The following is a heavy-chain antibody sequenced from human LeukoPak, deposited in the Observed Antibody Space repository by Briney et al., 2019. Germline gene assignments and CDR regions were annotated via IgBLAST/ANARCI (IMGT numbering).Heavy chain of an antibody. CDR1: GGSISSYY. CDR2: IYYSGST. J-gene: IGHJ6*02. Sequence: PSETLSLTCTVSGGSISSYYWSWIRQPPGKGLEWIGYIYYSGSTNSSPSLKSRVTISIDTSKTQFSLRLSSVTAADTAVYYCARGRKVVPAAMRRNYYYYGMDVWGQGTTVTVSS. D-gene: IGHD2-2*01. CDR3: ARGRKVVPAAMRRNYYYYGMDV. V-gene: IGHV4-59*01.